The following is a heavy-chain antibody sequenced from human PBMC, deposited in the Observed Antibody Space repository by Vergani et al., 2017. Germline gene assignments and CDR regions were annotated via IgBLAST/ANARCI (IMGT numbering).Heavy chain of an antibody. D-gene: IGHD4-23*01. CDR3: AREPSVVTPDDAFDI. CDR2: IIPILGIA. J-gene: IGHJ3*02. CDR1: GGTFSSYA. Sequence: QVQLVQSGAEVKKPGSSVKVSCKASGGTFSSYAISWVRQAPGQGLEWMGRIIPILGIANYAQKFQGRVTITADKSTSTAYMGLSSLRSEDTAVYYCAREPSVVTPDDAFDIWGQGTMVTVSS. V-gene: IGHV1-69*04.